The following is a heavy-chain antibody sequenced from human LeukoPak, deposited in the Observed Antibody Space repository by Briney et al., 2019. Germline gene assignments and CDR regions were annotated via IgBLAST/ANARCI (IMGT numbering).Heavy chain of an antibody. D-gene: IGHD5-24*01. CDR3: ARGPKMARSNWFDP. J-gene: IGHJ5*02. Sequence: GRSLRLSCAASGFTFSSYAMHWVRQAPGKGLEWVAVISYDGSNKYYADSVKGRFTISRDNAKNSLYLQMNSLRAEDTAVYYCARGPKMARSNWFDPWGQGTLVTVSS. V-gene: IGHV3-30-3*01. CDR2: ISYDGSNK. CDR1: GFTFSSYA.